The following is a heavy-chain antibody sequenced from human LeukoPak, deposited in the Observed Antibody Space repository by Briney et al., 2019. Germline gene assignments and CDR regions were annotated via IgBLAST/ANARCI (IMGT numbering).Heavy chain of an antibody. CDR2: VYHTGRI. J-gene: IGHJ2*01. V-gene: IGHV4-59*01. D-gene: IGHD1-26*01. CDR3: GSVRLGVSFFFDL. CDR1: SGSITSYY. Sequence: PSETLSLTCAVSSGSITSYYWNWIRQSPGGRLEWVGFVYHTGRITYNPSLKSRLSMSVDTSKSQVSLKLTSATAADTAVYYAGSVRLGVSFFFDLWGRGTLVTVSS.